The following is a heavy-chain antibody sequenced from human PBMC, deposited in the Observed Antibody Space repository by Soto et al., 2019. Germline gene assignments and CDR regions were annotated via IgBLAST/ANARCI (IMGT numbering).Heavy chain of an antibody. J-gene: IGHJ3*02. CDR3: ARLLGSGNYLGIFDAFDI. V-gene: IGHV4-31*03. D-gene: IGHD1-26*01. CDR2: ISYSGST. CDR1: GGSITTVGNY. Sequence: QVQLQESGPGLVQPSQTLSLACTVSGGSITTVGNYWSWIRQFPGKGLEWIGHISYSGSTNSNPSLRSRLSMSVDKSKNQFSLELSSVTAADTAVYYCARLLGSGNYLGIFDAFDIWGQGTVVTVSS.